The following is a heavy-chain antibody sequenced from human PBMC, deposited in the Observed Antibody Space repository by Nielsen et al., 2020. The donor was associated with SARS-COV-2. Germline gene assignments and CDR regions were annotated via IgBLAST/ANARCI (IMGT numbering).Heavy chain of an antibody. CDR2: IAYDGTET. J-gene: IGHJ6*02. V-gene: IGHV3-30*18. CDR3: VKDRYYTNGYYYYGMDV. Sequence: GESLKISCAASGFTFSSYDMHWVRQAPGKGLEWVAVIAYDGTETHYGDSVKGRFTISRDNSKNALYLQMDSLRPEDTAIYYCVKDRYYTNGYYYYGMDVWGQGTTVIVSS. CDR1: GFTFSSYD. D-gene: IGHD3-3*01.